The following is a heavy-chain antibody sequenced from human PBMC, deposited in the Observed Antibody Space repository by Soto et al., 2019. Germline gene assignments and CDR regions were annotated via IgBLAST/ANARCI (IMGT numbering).Heavy chain of an antibody. Sequence: QVPLVQSGAEVKEPGASVKVSCKASGYTFTSYGISWVRQAPGQGPEWMGWISAYNGNTNNAQRLQGRVTMTTDTSTNTAYMELRSLTSDDTAVYYCARRISVVAYYYYMDVWGKGTTVTVSS. CDR3: ARRISVVAYYYYMDV. V-gene: IGHV1-18*04. J-gene: IGHJ6*03. CDR2: ISAYNGNT. CDR1: GYTFTSYG. D-gene: IGHD2-15*01.